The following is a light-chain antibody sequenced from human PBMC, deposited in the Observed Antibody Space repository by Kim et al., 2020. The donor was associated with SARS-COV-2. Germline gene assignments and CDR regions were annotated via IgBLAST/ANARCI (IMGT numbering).Light chain of an antibody. Sequence: QSVLTQPPSASGTPGQRVTISCSGSSSNIGINYVYWYQQLPGAAPKLVIHSNNQRPSGVPVRFSGSNSGTSASLAISGLQAEDEADYYCAAWDDSRSGEVFGGGTQLTVL. CDR1: SSNIGINY. CDR2: SNN. CDR3: AAWDDSRSGEV. V-gene: IGLV1-47*02. J-gene: IGLJ3*02.